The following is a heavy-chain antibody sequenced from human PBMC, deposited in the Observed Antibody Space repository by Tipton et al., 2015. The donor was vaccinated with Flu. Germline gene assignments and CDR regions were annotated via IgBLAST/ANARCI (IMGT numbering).Heavy chain of an antibody. CDR2: VYSSGTT. CDR3: ARGSGSGTFVIFDF. D-gene: IGHD3-10*01. V-gene: IGHV4-4*07. J-gene: IGHJ5*01. CDR1: GGSLSSFY. Sequence: TLSLTCTVSGGSLSSFYWTWIRQSAGKGLEWIGLVYSSGTTNFNPSLKSRLTMSLDASKNQLSLTLNSVTAAATAVYYCARGSGSGTFVIFDFWGQGTLVTVSS.